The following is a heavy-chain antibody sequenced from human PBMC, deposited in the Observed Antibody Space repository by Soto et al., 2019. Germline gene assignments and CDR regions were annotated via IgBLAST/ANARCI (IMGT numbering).Heavy chain of an antibody. V-gene: IGHV4-34*01. J-gene: IGHJ4*02. CDR2: INHRGST. Sequence: SETQSLTCAVFSGSFSGYYWSWIRQPPGKGLEWIGEINHRGSTNYNPSLKSRVTISVDTSKNQFSLKLNSVTAADTAVYYCARGADPHVRPPFDSWGQGNLVTVSS. CDR1: SGSFSGYY. D-gene: IGHD1-1*01. CDR3: ARGADPHVRPPFDS.